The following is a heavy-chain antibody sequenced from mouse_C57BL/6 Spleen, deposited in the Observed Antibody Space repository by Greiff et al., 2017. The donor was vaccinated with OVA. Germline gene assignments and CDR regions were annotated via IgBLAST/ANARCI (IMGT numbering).Heavy chain of an antibody. J-gene: IGHJ3*01. CDR3: ARGGSSGSFAY. D-gene: IGHD3-2*02. CDR1: GYTFTSYW. CDR2: IDPSDSET. Sequence: QVQLKQPGAELVRPGSSVKLSCKASGYTFTSYWMQWVKQRPIQGLEWIGNIDPSDSETHYNQKFKDKATLTVDKSSSTAYMQLSSLTSEDSAVYYCARGGSSGSFAYWGQGTLVTVSA. V-gene: IGHV1-52*01.